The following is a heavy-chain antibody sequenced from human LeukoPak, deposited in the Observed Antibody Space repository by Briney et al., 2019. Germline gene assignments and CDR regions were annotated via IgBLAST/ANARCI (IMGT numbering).Heavy chain of an antibody. D-gene: IGHD5-18*01. CDR3: ARSSRGYSYGLYYFDY. J-gene: IGHJ4*02. Sequence: GRSLRLSCAASGFTFSDYYMSWIRQAPGKGLEWVSCISSSGSTIYYADSVKGRFTISRDNAKNSLYLQMNSLRAEDTAVHYCARSSRGYSYGLYYFDYWGQGTLVTVSS. CDR1: GFTFSDYY. CDR2: ISSSGSTI. V-gene: IGHV3-11*04.